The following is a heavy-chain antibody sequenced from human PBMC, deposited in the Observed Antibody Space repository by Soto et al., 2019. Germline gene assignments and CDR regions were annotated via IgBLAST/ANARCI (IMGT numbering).Heavy chain of an antibody. CDR1: GFTFSSYA. CDR3: AKDDYVWGSYRSVDY. D-gene: IGHD3-16*02. V-gene: IGHV3-23*01. Sequence: EVQLLESGGGLVQPGGSLRLSCAASGFTFSSYAMSWVRQAPGKGLEWVSAISGSGGSTYYADTVKGRFTISRDNSNNTLYLQVNGQRAEDTAVYYCAKDDYVWGSYRSVDYWGPGTLVNVSS. CDR2: ISGSGGST. J-gene: IGHJ4*02.